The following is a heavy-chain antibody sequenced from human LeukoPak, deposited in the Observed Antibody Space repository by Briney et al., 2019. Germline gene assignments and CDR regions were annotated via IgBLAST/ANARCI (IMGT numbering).Heavy chain of an antibody. J-gene: IGHJ6*02. CDR1: GGSISSYY. CDR2: IYTSGST. Sequence: SETLSLTCTVSGGSISSYYWSWIRQPAGKGLEWIGRIYTSGSTNYNPSLKSRVTMSVDTSKNQFSLKLSSVTAADTAVYYCARDPDFWSGYARGYGMDVWGQGTTVTVSS. D-gene: IGHD3-3*01. CDR3: ARDPDFWSGYARGYGMDV. V-gene: IGHV4-4*07.